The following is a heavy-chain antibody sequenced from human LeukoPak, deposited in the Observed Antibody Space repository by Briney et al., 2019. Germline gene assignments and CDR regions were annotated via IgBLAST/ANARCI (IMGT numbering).Heavy chain of an antibody. CDR1: GGSISSSSYY. V-gene: IGHV4-39*07. J-gene: IGHJ5*02. CDR3: ASYGSGSYRFDP. Sequence: SETLSLICTVSGGSISSSSYYWGWIRQPPGKGLEWIGSIYDSGSTYYNPSLKSRVTISVDTSKNQFSLKLNSVTAADTAVYYCASYGSGSYRFDPWGQGTLVTVSS. CDR2: IYDSGST. D-gene: IGHD3-10*01.